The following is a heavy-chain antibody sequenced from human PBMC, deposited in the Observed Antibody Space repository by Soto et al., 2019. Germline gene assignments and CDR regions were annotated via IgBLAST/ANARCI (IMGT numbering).Heavy chain of an antibody. J-gene: IGHJ4*02. V-gene: IGHV1-2*02. CDR2: INPNSGGT. CDR1: GYTFTGYY. Sequence: ASVKVSCKASGYTFTGYYMHWVRQAPGQGLEWMGWINPNSGGTNYAQKFQGRVTMTRDTSISTAYMELSRLRSDDTAVYYCARDAAGYYDYVWGSYRHLFDYWGQGTLVTVSS. D-gene: IGHD3-16*02. CDR3: ARDAAGYYDYVWGSYRHLFDY.